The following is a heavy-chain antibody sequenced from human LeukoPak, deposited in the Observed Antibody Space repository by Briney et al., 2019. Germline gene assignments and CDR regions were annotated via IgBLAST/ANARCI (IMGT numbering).Heavy chain of an antibody. J-gene: IGHJ6*03. Sequence: GASVNVSCKTSGYTFTAYYMHWVRQAPGQGLEWMGWINANTGGTKYAQKFQGRVTMTRNTSISTAYMELSRLTSDDTAVYYCARGRGYISGYYVDVWGKGTTVTVSS. CDR2: INANTGGT. CDR1: GYTFTAYY. V-gene: IGHV1-2*02. D-gene: IGHD5-18*01. CDR3: ARGRGYISGYYVDV.